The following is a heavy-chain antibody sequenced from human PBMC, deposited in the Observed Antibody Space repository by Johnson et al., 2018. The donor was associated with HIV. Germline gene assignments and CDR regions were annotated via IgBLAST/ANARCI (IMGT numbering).Heavy chain of an antibody. Sequence: VQLVESGGGLVQPGGSLRLSCAASGFTFSSYAMSWVRQAPGKGLEWVSAISGSGGSTYYAASVKGRFTISRDNSKNTLYLQMNSLRAEDTAVYYCARDWGTVTSGFGAFDIWGQGTMVTVSS. CDR2: ISGSGGST. V-gene: IGHV3-23*04. CDR1: GFTFSSYA. D-gene: IGHD4-17*01. J-gene: IGHJ3*02. CDR3: ARDWGTVTSGFGAFDI.